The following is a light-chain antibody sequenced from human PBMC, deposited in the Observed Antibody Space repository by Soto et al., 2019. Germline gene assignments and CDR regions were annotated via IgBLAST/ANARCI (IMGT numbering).Light chain of an antibody. J-gene: IGLJ2*01. V-gene: IGLV2-8*01. CDR1: SSDVGGYNY. CDR2: EVT. Sequence: QSVLTQPPSASGSPGQSVTISCTGTSSDVGGYNYVSWYQQHPGKAPKLMIYEVTKRPSGVPDRFSGSKSGNTASLTVSGLQSEDEADYYCSSYGGRNNVLLGGGTKVTVL. CDR3: SSYGGRNNVL.